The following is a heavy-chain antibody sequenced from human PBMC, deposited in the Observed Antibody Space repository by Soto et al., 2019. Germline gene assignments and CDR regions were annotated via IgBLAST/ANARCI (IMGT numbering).Heavy chain of an antibody. CDR2: VYHSGTT. D-gene: IGHD3-10*01. CDR1: GGSISTYY. J-gene: IGHJ4*02. Sequence: PSETLSLTCTVSGGSISTYYWTWIRQSPGKGPEWIGYVYHSGTTNYNPSLESRVTMSLDTSKNQFSLKLSAVTTADTAVYYCATRPPGRTYRGVFDYWRQGTLVTVSS. CDR3: ATRPPGRTYRGVFDY. V-gene: IGHV4-59*03.